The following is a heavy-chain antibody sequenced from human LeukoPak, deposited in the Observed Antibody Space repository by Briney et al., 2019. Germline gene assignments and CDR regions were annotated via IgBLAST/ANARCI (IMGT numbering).Heavy chain of an antibody. CDR2: ISGSGGGT. J-gene: IGHJ3*02. CDR3: AREKPGTTGYNHAFDI. Sequence: GGSLRLSCAASGFTFSSYAMSWVRQAPGKGLEWVSAISGSGGGTYYADSVKGRFTISRDNSKNTLYLQMNSLRAEDSALYYCAREKPGTTGYNHAFDIWGQGTMVTVSS. CDR1: GFTFSSYA. V-gene: IGHV3-23*01. D-gene: IGHD1-1*01.